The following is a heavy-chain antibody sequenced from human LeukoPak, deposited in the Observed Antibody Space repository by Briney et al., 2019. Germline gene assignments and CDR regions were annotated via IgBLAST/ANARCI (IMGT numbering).Heavy chain of an antibody. CDR3: ARAPSSIAAENYFDY. CDR2: ISYDGSNK. CDR1: GFTFSSYA. D-gene: IGHD6-6*01. Sequence: GGSLRLSCAASGFTFSSYAMHWVRQAPGKGLEWVAVISYDGSNKYYADSVKGRFTISRDNSKNTLYLQMNSLRAEDTAVYYCARAPSSIAAENYFDYWGQGTLVTVSS. J-gene: IGHJ4*02. V-gene: IGHV3-30-3*01.